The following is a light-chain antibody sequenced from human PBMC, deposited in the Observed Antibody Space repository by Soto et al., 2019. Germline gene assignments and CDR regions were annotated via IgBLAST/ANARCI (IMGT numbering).Light chain of an antibody. V-gene: IGLV2-14*01. CDR3: SSYTSSSTL. J-gene: IGLJ2*01. CDR2: EVS. Sequence: QSALTQPASVSGSPGQSITISCTGTSSDVGGYNYVSWYQQHPGKAPKLMIYEVSNRPSGVSNRFSGSKSGNTASLTISGLQPEDEADYYCSSYTSSSTLFGGGTKVTVL. CDR1: SSDVGGYNY.